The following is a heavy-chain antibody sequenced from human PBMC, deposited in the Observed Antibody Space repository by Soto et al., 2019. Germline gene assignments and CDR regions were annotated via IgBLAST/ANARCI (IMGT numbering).Heavy chain of an antibody. D-gene: IGHD2-21*02. CDR3: ARAATSDHFDY. CDR1: GDSFSSGAYA. J-gene: IGHJ4*02. Sequence: LSLTCTVSGDSFSSGAYAWSWIRQSSGRGLEWIGYIYYSGTAFYNPSLKSRVTLSVVKSKNQFSLKVTSVTTADTAVYYCARAATSDHFDYWGPGTLVTVSS. V-gene: IGHV4-30-2*06. CDR2: IYYSGTA.